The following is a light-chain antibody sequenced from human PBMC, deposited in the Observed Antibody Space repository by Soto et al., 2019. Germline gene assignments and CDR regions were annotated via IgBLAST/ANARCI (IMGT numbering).Light chain of an antibody. Sequence: VMTHSPDARSGSLEERVLLSCRASQIVNHTLAWYLQKPGQAPRLLIYDKSSRAPFVPARFSGSGTGTDFTLTIKSLQSEDVGVYYCQQHNNWPPSNFGQGTRLGIK. CDR3: QQHNNWPPSN. V-gene: IGKV3-15*01. J-gene: IGKJ5*01. CDR1: QIVNHT. CDR2: DKS.